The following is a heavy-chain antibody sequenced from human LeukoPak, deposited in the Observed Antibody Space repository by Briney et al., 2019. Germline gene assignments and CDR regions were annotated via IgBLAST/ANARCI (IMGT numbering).Heavy chain of an antibody. CDR2: IIPIFGRA. J-gene: IGHJ6*03. D-gene: IGHD3-10*01. V-gene: IGHV1-69*06. CDR3: AKGRGRLHVNRGVYNYHYYMEV. Sequence: ASVKVSCKAAGDTISAYSLNWVRQAPGQGLEWMGGIIPIFGRAYYAQNLQGRVTITADKSTSTAYMELSSLGSEDTAIYYCAKGRGRLHVNRGVYNYHYYMEVWGTGTTVIVSS. CDR1: GDTISAYS.